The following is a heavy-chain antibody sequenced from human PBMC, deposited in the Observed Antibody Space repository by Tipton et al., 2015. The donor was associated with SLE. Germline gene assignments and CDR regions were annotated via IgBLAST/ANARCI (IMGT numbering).Heavy chain of an antibody. J-gene: IGHJ3*01. Sequence: TLSLTCTVSGGSITRSNYYWSWVRQPAGKGLEWIGHIHASGGTTYNPSLKSRVTISVDTSKNQFSLRLSSVTAADTAVYYCATSLNYYDSSGPEGWGQGTMVTVSS. CDR1: GGSITRSNYY. CDR2: IHASGGT. V-gene: IGHV4-61*09. CDR3: ATSLNYYDSSGPEG. D-gene: IGHD3-22*01.